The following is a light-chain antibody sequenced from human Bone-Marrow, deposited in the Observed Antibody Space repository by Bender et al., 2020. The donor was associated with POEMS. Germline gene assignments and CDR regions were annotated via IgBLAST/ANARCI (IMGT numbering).Light chain of an antibody. V-gene: IGLV2-14*03. CDR2: DVS. J-gene: IGLJ3*02. CDR3: SSFTSSYTLV. CDR1: SSDVGGYNF. Sequence: QSALTQPASVSGSPGQSITISCTGTSSDVGGYNFVSWYQQYPGKAPKLMIYDVSYRSSGVSDRFSGSKSGNTASLTISGLQTEDEADYYCSSFTSSYTLVFGGGTKLTVL.